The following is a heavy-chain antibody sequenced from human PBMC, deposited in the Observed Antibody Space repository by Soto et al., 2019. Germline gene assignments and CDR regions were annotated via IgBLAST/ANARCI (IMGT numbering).Heavy chain of an antibody. CDR3: ARDTGLAPTVWGY. V-gene: IGHV4-31*03. CDR1: GDSIRGGGHY. J-gene: IGHJ4*03. D-gene: IGHD7-27*01. CDR2: VYHSGST. Sequence: QVQLQESGPGLVKPSQTLSLTCSVSGDSIRGGGHYWNWIRQFPGKVLEWIGYVYHSGSTHYNPSLRGRLTISIDTSKTQCSLRLISVTAADTALYYCARDTGLAPTVWGYWGHGTQVTVSS.